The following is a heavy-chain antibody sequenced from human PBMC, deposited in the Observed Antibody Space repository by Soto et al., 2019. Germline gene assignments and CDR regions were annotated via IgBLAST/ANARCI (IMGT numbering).Heavy chain of an antibody. CDR2: ISGSGGST. Sequence: GGSLRLSCAASGFIFSNIAMSWVRQVPGKGLECVSAISGSGGSTYYADSVKGRFTISRDNSKNTLYLQMNSLRAEDTAVYYCTKDRAPSDVWGQGTTVTVSS. CDR3: TKDRAPSDV. CDR1: GFIFSNIA. V-gene: IGHV3-23*01. J-gene: IGHJ6*02.